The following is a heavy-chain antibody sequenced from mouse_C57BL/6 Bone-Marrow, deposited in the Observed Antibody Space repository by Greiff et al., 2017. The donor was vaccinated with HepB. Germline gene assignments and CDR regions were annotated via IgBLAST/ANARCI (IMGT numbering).Heavy chain of an antibody. CDR1: GYAFSSSW. V-gene: IGHV1-82*01. CDR3: ACGGGFAWFAY. Sequence: VQLQQSGPELVKPGDSVKISCKASGYAFSSSWMNWVKQRPGKGLEWIGRIYPGDGDTNYTQKFKGKATLTADKSSSTAYMQLSSLTSEDSAVYYGACGGGFAWFAYWGQGTLVTVSA. CDR2: IYPGDGDT. J-gene: IGHJ3*01.